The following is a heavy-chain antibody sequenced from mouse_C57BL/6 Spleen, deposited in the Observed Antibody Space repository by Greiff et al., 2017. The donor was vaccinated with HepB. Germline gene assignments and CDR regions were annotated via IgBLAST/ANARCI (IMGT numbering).Heavy chain of an antibody. CDR2: IYPGDGDT. Sequence: VQLQQSGPELVKPGASVKISCKASGYAFSSSWMNWVKQRPGKGLEWIGRIYPGDGDTNYNGKFKGKATLTADKSSSTAYMQLSSLTSEDSAVYFCTITTVVDAMDYWGQGTSVTVSS. CDR1: GYAFSSSW. CDR3: TITTVVDAMDY. J-gene: IGHJ4*01. D-gene: IGHD1-1*01. V-gene: IGHV1-82*01.